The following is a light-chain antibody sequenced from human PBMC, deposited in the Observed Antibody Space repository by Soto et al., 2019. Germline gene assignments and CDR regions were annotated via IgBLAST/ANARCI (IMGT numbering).Light chain of an antibody. CDR2: DAS. Sequence: DIQMTQSPSSLSASVGDSVTISCQASQDISPRFYWYQHKPGQPPKLMIYDASSSGPGVPSRFRGRGSETQFIFTIFSLQPEDFATSYCQHYDDRTPVRTFGGGTRV. V-gene: IGKV1-33*01. J-gene: IGKJ4*01. CDR1: QDISPR. CDR3: QHYDDRTPVRT.